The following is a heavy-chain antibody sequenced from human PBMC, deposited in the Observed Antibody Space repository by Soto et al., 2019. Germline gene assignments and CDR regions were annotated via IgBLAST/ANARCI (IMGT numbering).Heavy chain of an antibody. CDR3: ARDAITGTLGYYYYYMDV. Sequence: EVQLVESGGGLVKPGGSLRLSYAASGFTFSSYSMNWVRQAPGKGLEWVSSISSSSSYIYYADSVKGRFTISRDNAKNSLYLQMNSLRAEDTAVYYCARDAITGTLGYYYYYMDVWGKGTTVTVSS. D-gene: IGHD1-7*01. V-gene: IGHV3-21*01. J-gene: IGHJ6*03. CDR1: GFTFSSYS. CDR2: ISSSSSYI.